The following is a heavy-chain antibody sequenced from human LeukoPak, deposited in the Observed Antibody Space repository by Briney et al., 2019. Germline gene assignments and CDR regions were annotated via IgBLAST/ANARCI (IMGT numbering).Heavy chain of an antibody. CDR3: ARENRVVGAAYYYYYYMDV. Sequence: GGSLRLSCAASGFTFSTFAMIWVRQPPGKGLEWVSSIFPSGGEIHYADSVKGRFTISRDNAKNSLYLQMNSLRAEDTAVYYCARENRVVGAAYYYYYYMDVWGKGTTVTISS. CDR2: IFPSGGEI. D-gene: IGHD1-26*01. J-gene: IGHJ6*03. CDR1: GFTFSTFA. V-gene: IGHV3-21*01.